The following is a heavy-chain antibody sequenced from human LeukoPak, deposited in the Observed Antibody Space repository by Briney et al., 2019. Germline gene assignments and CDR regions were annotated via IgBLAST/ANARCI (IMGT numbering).Heavy chain of an antibody. J-gene: IGHJ4*02. CDR1: GGSFSGYY. V-gene: IGHV4-34*01. CDR3: ARETYYYGSGSYYNVSGD. CDR2: INHSGST. Sequence: PLKTLSLTCAVYGGSFSGYYWSWIRQPPGKGLEWIGEINHSGSTNYNPSLKSRVTISVDTSKNQFSLKLSSVTAADTAVYYCARETYYYGSGSYYNVSGDWGQGTLVTVSS. D-gene: IGHD3-10*01.